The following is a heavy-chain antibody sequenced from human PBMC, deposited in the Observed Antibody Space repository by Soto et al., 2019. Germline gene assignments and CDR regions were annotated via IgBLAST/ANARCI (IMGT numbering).Heavy chain of an antibody. J-gene: IGHJ4*02. D-gene: IGHD3-22*01. Sequence: GGSLRLSCAASGFTFGDYAMHWVRRAPGKGLEWVSLISWDGGSTYYADSVKGRFTISRDNSKNSLYLQMNSLRAEDTALYYCAKDNHYDSSEGYFDYWGQGTLVTVSS. CDR2: ISWDGGST. CDR3: AKDNHYDSSEGYFDY. V-gene: IGHV3-43D*04. CDR1: GFTFGDYA.